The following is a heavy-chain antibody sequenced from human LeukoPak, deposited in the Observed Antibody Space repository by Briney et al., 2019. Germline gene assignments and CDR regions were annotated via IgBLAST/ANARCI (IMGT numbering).Heavy chain of an antibody. CDR2: ISYDGSNK. Sequence: GGSLRLSCAASGFTFSSYAMHWVRQAPGKGLNWVAVISYDGSNKYYADSVKGRFTISRDNSKNTLYLQMNSLRAEDTAVYYCARPLNYDSSDRHFDYWGQGTLVTVSS. D-gene: IGHD3-22*01. CDR1: GFTFSSYA. CDR3: ARPLNYDSSDRHFDY. J-gene: IGHJ4*02. V-gene: IGHV3-30-3*01.